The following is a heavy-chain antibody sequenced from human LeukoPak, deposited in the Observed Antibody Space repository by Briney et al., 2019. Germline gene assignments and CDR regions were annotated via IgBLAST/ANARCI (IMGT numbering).Heavy chain of an antibody. CDR3: ARALVRGVLDY. J-gene: IGHJ4*02. D-gene: IGHD3-10*01. V-gene: IGHV3-23*01. Sequence: PGGSLRLSCAASGFTFSSYAMNWVRQAPGKGLEWVSTISDRSDKTYYADSVRGRFTISRDNSKNTLYPQMNSLRAEDTAVYYCARALVRGVLDYWGQGTLVTVSS. CDR2: ISDRSDKT. CDR1: GFTFSSYA.